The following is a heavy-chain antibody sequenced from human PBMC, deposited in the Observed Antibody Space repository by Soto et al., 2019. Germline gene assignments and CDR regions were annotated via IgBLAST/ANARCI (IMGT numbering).Heavy chain of an antibody. CDR3: ASSYSSSSYRYREFDY. CDR2: IYYSGST. V-gene: IGHV4-30-4*01. CDR1: GGSISSGDYY. Sequence: LSLTCTVSGGSISSGDYYWSWIRQPPGKGLEWIGYIYYSGSTYYNPSLKSRVTISVDTSKNQFSLKLSSVTAADTAVYYCASSYSSSSYRYREFDYWGQGTLVTVSS. D-gene: IGHD6-6*01. J-gene: IGHJ4*02.